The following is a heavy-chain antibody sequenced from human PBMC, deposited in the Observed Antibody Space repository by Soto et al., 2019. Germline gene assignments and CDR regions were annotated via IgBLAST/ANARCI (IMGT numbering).Heavy chain of an antibody. Sequence: ASVKVSCKASGYTFTSYYMHWVRQAPEQGLEWMGIINPSGGSTSYAQKFQGRVTMTRDTSTSTVYMELSSLRSEDTAVYYCARDLPDCSGGSCYNDAFDIWGQGTMVTVSS. V-gene: IGHV1-46*03. J-gene: IGHJ3*02. CDR2: INPSGGST. CDR1: GYTFTSYY. D-gene: IGHD2-15*01. CDR3: ARDLPDCSGGSCYNDAFDI.